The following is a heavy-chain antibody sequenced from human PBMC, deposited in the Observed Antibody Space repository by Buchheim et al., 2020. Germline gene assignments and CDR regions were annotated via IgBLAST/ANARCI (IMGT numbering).Heavy chain of an antibody. D-gene: IGHD2-8*01. CDR2: INHSGST. CDR1: GESFSGYY. V-gene: IGHV4-34*01. Sequence: QQQLQESGPGLVKPSETLSLTCAVYGESFSGYYWSWIRQPPGKGLEWIGEINHSGSTNYNPSLKSRVTISVDTSKNQFSLKLSSVIAADTAVYYCARGGGRYCTNGVCHLDYWGQGTL. J-gene: IGHJ4*02. CDR3: ARGGGRYCTNGVCHLDY.